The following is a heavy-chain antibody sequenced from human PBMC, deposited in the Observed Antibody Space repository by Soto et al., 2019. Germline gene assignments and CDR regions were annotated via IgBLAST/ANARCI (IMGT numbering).Heavy chain of an antibody. Sequence: SVKVSCKASGGTFSSYAISWVRQAPGQGLEWMGGIIPIFGTANYAQKFQGRVTITADESTSTAYMELSSLRSEDTAVYYCARALTAAGTNYYYYGMDVWGQGTTVTVSS. CDR1: GGTFSSYA. CDR2: IIPIFGTA. V-gene: IGHV1-69*01. J-gene: IGHJ6*02. D-gene: IGHD6-13*01. CDR3: ARALTAAGTNYYYYGMDV.